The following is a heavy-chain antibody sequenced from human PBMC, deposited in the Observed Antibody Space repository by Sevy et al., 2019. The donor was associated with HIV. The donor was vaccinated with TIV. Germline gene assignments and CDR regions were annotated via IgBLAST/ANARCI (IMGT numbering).Heavy chain of an antibody. Sequence: ASVKVSCKASGGTFSSYAISWVRQAPGQGLEWMGGXIPIFVTANYAQKFQGRVTITADKSTSTAYMELSSLRSEDTAVYYCARVSGYSYGTDYYYYMDVWGKGTTVTVSS. CDR2: XIPIFVTA. D-gene: IGHD5-18*01. CDR1: GGTFSSYA. CDR3: ARVSGYSYGTDYYYYMDV. J-gene: IGHJ6*03. V-gene: IGHV1-69*06.